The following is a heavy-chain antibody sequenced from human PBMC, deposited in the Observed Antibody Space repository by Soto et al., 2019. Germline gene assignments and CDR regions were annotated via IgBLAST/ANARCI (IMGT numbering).Heavy chain of an antibody. CDR3: AKDMSFHSTLETHDAFDI. V-gene: IGHV3-9*01. CDR1: GFTFDDYA. Sequence: GGSLRLSCAASGFTFDDYAMHWVRQAPGKGLEWVSGISWNSGSIGYADSVKGRFTISRDNAKNSLYLQMNSLRAEDTALYYCAKDMSFHSTLETHDAFDIWGQGTMVTVSS. J-gene: IGHJ3*02. D-gene: IGHD3-10*01. CDR2: ISWNSGSI.